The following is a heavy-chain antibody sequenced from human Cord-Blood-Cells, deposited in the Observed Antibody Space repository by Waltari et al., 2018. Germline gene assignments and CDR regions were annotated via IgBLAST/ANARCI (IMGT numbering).Heavy chain of an antibody. CDR1: GFTFSSYG. V-gene: IGHV3-30*02. D-gene: IGHD6-6*01. Sequence: QVQLVESGGGVVQPGGSLRLSCAASGFTFSSYGMHWVRQAPGKGLEWVAFIRYDGSNKYYADSEKDRFTISRDNSKNTLYLQMNSLRAEDTAVYYCAKDRSSIAAHDAFDIWGQGTMVTVSS. J-gene: IGHJ3*02. CDR3: AKDRSSIAAHDAFDI. CDR2: IRYDGSNK.